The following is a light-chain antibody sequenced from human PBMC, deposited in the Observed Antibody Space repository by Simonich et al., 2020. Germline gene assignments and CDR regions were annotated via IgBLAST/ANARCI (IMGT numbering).Light chain of an antibody. CDR1: QSVLYSSNNTNY. Sequence: DIVMTQSPDSLAVSLGERATINCKSRQSVLYSSNNTNYLAWYQQKPGQPPQMLIYWAATRESWVPDRFSGSGSGTDFTLTISSLQAEDVAVYYCQQYYSTPLTFGGGTKVEIK. J-gene: IGKJ4*01. CDR3: QQYYSTPLT. V-gene: IGKV4-1*01. CDR2: WAA.